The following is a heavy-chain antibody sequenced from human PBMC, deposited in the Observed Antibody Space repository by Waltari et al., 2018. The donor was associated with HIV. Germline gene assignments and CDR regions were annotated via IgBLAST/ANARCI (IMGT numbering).Heavy chain of an antibody. CDR2: IKEDGSGI. J-gene: IGHJ4*02. Sequence: EVRLVESGGGLVQPGGSLRLSCAASGFTFSSSWMTWVRQAPGKGLGWVANIKEDGSGIHYVDSVKGRFTISRDNAKNSLYLQMNSLRAEDTAVYYCARRQQLTDWGQGTLVTVSS. D-gene: IGHD6-13*01. V-gene: IGHV3-7*01. CDR3: ARRQQLTD. CDR1: GFTFSSSW.